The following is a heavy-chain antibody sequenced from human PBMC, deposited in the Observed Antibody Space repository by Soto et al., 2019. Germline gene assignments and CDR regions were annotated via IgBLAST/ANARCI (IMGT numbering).Heavy chain of an antibody. J-gene: IGHJ5*01. CDR3: ARVILTPKWFDS. Sequence: QVQLQESGPGLVKPSETLSLTCTVSGGSISSADYYWRWIRQPPGKGLELIGYVYYRGSIYYNPSLESRIRISVDTSKNQFSLKLTSVTAADTAMYFCARVILTPKWFDSWGQGTLVTVSS. D-gene: IGHD3-9*01. CDR1: GGSISSADYY. V-gene: IGHV4-30-4*01. CDR2: VYYRGSI.